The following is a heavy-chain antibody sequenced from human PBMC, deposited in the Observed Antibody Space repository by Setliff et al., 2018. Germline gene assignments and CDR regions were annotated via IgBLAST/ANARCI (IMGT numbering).Heavy chain of an antibody. CDR3: AICRYQVPYNY. CDR1: GGSMRSISYY. D-gene: IGHD2-2*01. CDR2: IYDSGTT. V-gene: IGHV4-39*01. J-gene: IGHJ4*02. Sequence: SETLSLTCTVSGGSMRSISYYWGWVRQPPGKGLEWIGTIYDSGTTYYNPSLKSRVTTSVDTSKNQFSLRLSSVTAADTAVYYCAICRYQVPYNYWGQGSLVTVSS.